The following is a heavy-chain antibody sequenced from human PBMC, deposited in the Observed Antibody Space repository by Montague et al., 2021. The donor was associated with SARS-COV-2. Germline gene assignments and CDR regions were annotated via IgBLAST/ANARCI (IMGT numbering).Heavy chain of an antibody. V-gene: IGHV4-59*12. CDR2: IYYSRST. CDR1: GGSIRNYY. D-gene: IGHD6-13*01. Sequence: SETLSLTCTVSGGSIRNYYWTWIRQSPGKGLEWIGFIYYSRSTNSNPSLESRVTISVDTPKNQFSPKLSSVTAADTAVYYCARVGRQQLVRLSGMDVWGQGTTVTVSS. CDR3: ARVGRQQLVRLSGMDV. J-gene: IGHJ6*02.